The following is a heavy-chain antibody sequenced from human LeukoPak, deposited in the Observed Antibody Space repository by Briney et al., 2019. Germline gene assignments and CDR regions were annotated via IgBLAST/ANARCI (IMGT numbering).Heavy chain of an antibody. CDR2: IIPILGIA. J-gene: IGHJ4*02. Sequence: SVKVSCKASGGTFSSYVISWVRQAPGQGLEWMGRIIPILGIANYAQKFQSRVTITADKSTSTAYMELSSLRSEDTAVYYRASPPADYYDSRDYFDYWGQGTLVTVSS. CDR1: GGTFSSYV. V-gene: IGHV1-69*04. CDR3: ASPPADYYDSRDYFDY. D-gene: IGHD3-22*01.